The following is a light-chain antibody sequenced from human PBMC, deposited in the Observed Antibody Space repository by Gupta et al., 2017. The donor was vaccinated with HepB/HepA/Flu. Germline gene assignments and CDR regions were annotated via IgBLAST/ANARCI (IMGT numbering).Light chain of an antibody. Sequence: EIVLTQSPATLSLSPGERATLSCRASQSVRSYLAWYQHKPGQPPRLIIYDASNRASGSPGRFSGRGSGIDFTLTVSGREAEDFAVYYGQLRSAWWAFGQGTKVEIK. J-gene: IGKJ1*01. V-gene: IGKV3-11*01. CDR2: DAS. CDR3: QLRSAWWA. CDR1: QSVRSY.